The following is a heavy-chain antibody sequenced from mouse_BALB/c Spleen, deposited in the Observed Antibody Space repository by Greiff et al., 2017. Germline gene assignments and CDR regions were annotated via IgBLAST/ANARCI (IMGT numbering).Heavy chain of an antibody. J-gene: IGHJ3*01. Sequence: VMLVESGPGLVAPSQSLSITCTVSGFSLTSYGVHWVRQPPGKGLEWLGVIWAGGSTNYNSALMSRLSISKDNSKSQVFLKMNSLQTDDTAMYYCATYGNYVAWFAYWGQGTLVTVSA. V-gene: IGHV2-9*02. CDR1: GFSLTSYG. D-gene: IGHD2-1*01. CDR3: ATYGNYVAWFAY. CDR2: IWAGGST.